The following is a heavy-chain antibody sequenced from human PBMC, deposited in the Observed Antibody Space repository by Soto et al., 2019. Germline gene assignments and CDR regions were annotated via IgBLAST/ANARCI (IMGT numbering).Heavy chain of an antibody. Sequence: SETLSLTCTVSGGSISSSSYYWGWIRQPPGKGLEWIGSIYYSGSTYYNPSLKSRVTISVDTSKNQFSLKLSSVTAADTAVYYCARHGGGLLINCDSWGQGPLLTVPQ. CDR3: ARHGGGLLINCDS. CDR1: GGSISSSSYY. V-gene: IGHV4-39*01. D-gene: IGHD3-16*01. J-gene: IGHJ4*02. CDR2: IYYSGST.